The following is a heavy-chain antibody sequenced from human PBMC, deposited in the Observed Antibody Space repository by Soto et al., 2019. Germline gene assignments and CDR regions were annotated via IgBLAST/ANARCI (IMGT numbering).Heavy chain of an antibody. D-gene: IGHD3-22*01. Sequence: SETLSLTCTVSGGSISSYYWSWIRQPPGKGLEWIGYIYYSGSTNYNPSLKSRVTISVDTSKNQFSLKLSSVTAADTAVYHCARDRGLYYDSSGYYAPATGYYYGMDVWGQGTTVTVSS. CDR2: IYYSGST. CDR3: ARDRGLYYDSSGYYAPATGYYYGMDV. V-gene: IGHV4-59*01. CDR1: GGSISSYY. J-gene: IGHJ6*02.